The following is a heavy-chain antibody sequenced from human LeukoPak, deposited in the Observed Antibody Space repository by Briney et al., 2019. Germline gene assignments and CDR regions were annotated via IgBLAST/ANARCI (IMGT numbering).Heavy chain of an antibody. J-gene: IGHJ4*02. CDR1: GVSITSDTYY. D-gene: IGHD3-3*01. CDR2: ILHSGST. Sequence: SETLSLTCAVSGVSITSDTYYWSWIRQPPGKGLEWIGYILHSGSTYHNPSLKSRVTISVDTSKNQFSLKLSSVTAADTAVYFCARTRECWSAYFDYWGQGILVTVSS. V-gene: IGHV4-30-2*01. CDR3: ARTRECWSAYFDY.